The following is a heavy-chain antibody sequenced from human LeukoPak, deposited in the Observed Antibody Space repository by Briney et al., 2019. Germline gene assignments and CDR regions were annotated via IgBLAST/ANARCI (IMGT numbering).Heavy chain of an antibody. D-gene: IGHD4-17*01. J-gene: IGHJ5*02. CDR3: ARDIRYGDYAGWFDP. CDR1: GFDFGGLW. Sequence: GGSLRLSCTASGFDFGGLWMSWVRQAPGKGPECVSYISPTSSTIFYADSVKGRFTISRDNAKNSLYLQMNSLRAEDTAVYYCARDIRYGDYAGWFDPWGQGTLVTVSS. V-gene: IGHV3-48*04. CDR2: ISPTSSTI.